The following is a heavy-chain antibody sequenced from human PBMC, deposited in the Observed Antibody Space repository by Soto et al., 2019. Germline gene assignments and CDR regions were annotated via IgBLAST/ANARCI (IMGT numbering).Heavy chain of an antibody. V-gene: IGHV6-1*01. J-gene: IGHJ4*02. D-gene: IGHD6-19*01. Sequence: PRQTLSLTCAISGDSVSSTSAAWSVIRQSPSRGLEWLGRTYYRSKWYSDYAVSVKSRITINPDTSKNQFSLQLNSVTPEDTAVYYCARGSYYSGWVWGQGTLVTVSS. CDR2: TYYRSKWYS. CDR3: ARGSYYSGWV. CDR1: GDSVSSTSAA.